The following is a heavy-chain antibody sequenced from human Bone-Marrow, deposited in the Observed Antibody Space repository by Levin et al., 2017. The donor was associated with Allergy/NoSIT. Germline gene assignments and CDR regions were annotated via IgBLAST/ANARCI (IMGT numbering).Heavy chain of an antibody. Sequence: SGPTLVKPTQTLTLTCTFSGFSLDTYGVGVAWIRQPPGKALEWLALIYWDDGQRYNPSLQSSLTINTDSSKNQVALTVTNVEPLDTATYFCAHTNIDPYAFDFWGQGSMVTVSS. CDR3: AHTNIDPYAFDF. V-gene: IGHV2-5*02. CDR1: GFSLDTYGVG. J-gene: IGHJ3*01. CDR2: IYWDDGQ.